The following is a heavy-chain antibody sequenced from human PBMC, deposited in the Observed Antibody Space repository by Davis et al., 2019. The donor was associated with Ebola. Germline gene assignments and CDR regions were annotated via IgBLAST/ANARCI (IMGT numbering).Heavy chain of an antibody. CDR1: GGSFSGYY. D-gene: IGHD2-2*01. CDR3: ARSIVVVPAAMEGIWFDP. J-gene: IGHJ5*02. Sequence: PSETLSLTCAVYGGSFSGYYWSWIRQPPGKGLEWIGEINHSGSTNYNPSLKSRVTISVDTSKNQFSLKLSSVTAADTAVYYCARSIVVVPAAMEGIWFDPWGQGTLVTVSS. CDR2: INHSGST. V-gene: IGHV4-34*01.